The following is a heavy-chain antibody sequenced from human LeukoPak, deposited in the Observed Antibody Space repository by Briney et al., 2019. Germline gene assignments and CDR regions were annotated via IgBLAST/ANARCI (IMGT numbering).Heavy chain of an antibody. CDR2: INHSGST. V-gene: IGHV4-34*01. D-gene: IGHD3-22*01. CDR1: GGSFSDYY. CDR3: ARVQDFETRGYYLGY. J-gene: IGHJ4*01. Sequence: PSETLSLTCAVYGGSFSDYYWNWVRQPPGKGLEWIGEINHSGSTNYNPSLKRRGTMSVDTFKNQFSLTLSSVTAADTAVYYCARVQDFETRGYYLGYWGHGTLVTVSS.